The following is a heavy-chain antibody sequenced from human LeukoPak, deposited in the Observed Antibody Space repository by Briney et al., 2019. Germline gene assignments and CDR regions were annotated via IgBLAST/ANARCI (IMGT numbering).Heavy chain of an antibody. V-gene: IGHV4-39*01. CDR3: ARQEVGAGYCSSTSCAEPHWFDP. CDR2: ILYSGST. CDR1: GGSISSTSY. D-gene: IGHD2-2*01. Sequence: SETLSLTCTVSGGSISSTSYWGWIRQPPGKGLEWIGTILYSGSTFYNPSLKSRVTISVDTSKNQFSLKLNSVTAADTAVYYCARQEVGAGYCSSTSCAEPHWFDPWGQGTLVTVSS. J-gene: IGHJ5*02.